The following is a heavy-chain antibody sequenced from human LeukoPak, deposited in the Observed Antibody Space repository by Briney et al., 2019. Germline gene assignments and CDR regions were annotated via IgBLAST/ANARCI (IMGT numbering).Heavy chain of an antibody. Sequence: SETLSLTCAVYGGSFSGYYWSWIRQPPGKGLEWIGYISYSGSTNYNPSLTSRVTISVDTSKNQFSLKLSSVTAADTAVYYCAKSLYGSGSYYNWFDPWGQGTLVTVSS. D-gene: IGHD3-10*01. J-gene: IGHJ5*02. CDR1: GGSFSGYY. CDR2: ISYSGST. V-gene: IGHV4-59*12. CDR3: AKSLYGSGSYYNWFDP.